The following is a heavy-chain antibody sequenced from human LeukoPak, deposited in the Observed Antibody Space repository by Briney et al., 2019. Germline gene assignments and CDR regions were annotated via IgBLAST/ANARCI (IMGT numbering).Heavy chain of an antibody. Sequence: GGSLRLSCAASGFIFTAYGMHWVRQAPGKGLEWVAVISHDLTYQAYADSVKGRFTISRDDSKNTLYVQMNSLRTEDTAFYYCARDVNNYFDYWGLGTLVTVSS. CDR3: ARDVNNYFDY. J-gene: IGHJ4*02. CDR1: GFIFTAYG. CDR2: ISHDLTYQ. V-gene: IGHV3-30*03.